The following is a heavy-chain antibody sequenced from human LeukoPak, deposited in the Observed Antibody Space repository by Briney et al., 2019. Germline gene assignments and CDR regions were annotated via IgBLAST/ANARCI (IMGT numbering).Heavy chain of an antibody. D-gene: IGHD3-9*01. CDR1: GFTVSSNY. J-gene: IGHJ3*02. CDR3: ARGFAYYDILTGSSQSGAFDI. Sequence: PGGSLRLSCAASGFTVSSNYMSWVRQAPGKGLEWVSVIYSGGSTYYADSVKGRFTISRDNSKNTLYLQMNSLRAEDTAVYYCARGFAYYDILTGSSQSGAFDIWGQGTMVTVSS. V-gene: IGHV3-53*01. CDR2: IYSGGST.